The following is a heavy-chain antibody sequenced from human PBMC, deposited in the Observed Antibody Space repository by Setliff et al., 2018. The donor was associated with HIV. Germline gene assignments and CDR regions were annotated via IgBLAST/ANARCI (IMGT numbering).Heavy chain of an antibody. CDR1: GFNSGSYW. D-gene: IGHD5-18*01. V-gene: IGHV3-7*03. Sequence: GSLRLSCTASGFNSGSYWMNWVRQAPGKGPEWVANINQNGNQRYYVDSVKGRFTISRDNAKNSVYLQMNSLRVEDTAIYYCARITVQLWYFDYWGQGAPVTVSS. J-gene: IGHJ4*02. CDR3: ARITVQLWYFDY. CDR2: INQNGNQR.